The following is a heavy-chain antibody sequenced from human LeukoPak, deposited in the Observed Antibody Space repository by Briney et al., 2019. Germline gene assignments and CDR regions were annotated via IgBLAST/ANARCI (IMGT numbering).Heavy chain of an antibody. V-gene: IGHV3-23*01. CDR3: ATIRGQYCSGGSCYGPDY. Sequence: GGSLRLSCAASGFTFSSYAMSWVRQAPGKGLEWVSGISAGGGSTYYADSVKGRFTISRDSSKNILYLQMNSLRAEDTAVYYCATIRGQYCSGGSCYGPDYWGQGTLVTVS. J-gene: IGHJ4*02. D-gene: IGHD2-15*01. CDR1: GFTFSSYA. CDR2: ISAGGGST.